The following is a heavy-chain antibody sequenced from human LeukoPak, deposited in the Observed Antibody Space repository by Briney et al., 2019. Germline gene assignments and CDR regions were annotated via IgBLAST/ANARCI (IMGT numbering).Heavy chain of an antibody. V-gene: IGHV4-39*01. CDR2: IYYSGST. CDR1: GGSISSSSYY. Sequence: PSETLSLTCTVSGGSISSSSYYWGWIRQPPGKGLEWIGCIYYSGSTYYNPSLKSRVTVSVDTAKNQFSLKLSSVTAADTAVYDCARHILGYCSSTSCLPRPNWFDPWGQGTLVTVSS. CDR3: ARHILGYCSSTSCLPRPNWFDP. J-gene: IGHJ5*02. D-gene: IGHD2-2*01.